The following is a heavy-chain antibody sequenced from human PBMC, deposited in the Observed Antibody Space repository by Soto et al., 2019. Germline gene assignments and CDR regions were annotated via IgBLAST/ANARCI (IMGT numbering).Heavy chain of an antibody. CDR1: GFTFSSYE. V-gene: IGHV3-48*03. CDR3: ARGPPLGKSDYYGMDV. CDR2: ISSSGSTI. J-gene: IGHJ6*02. D-gene: IGHD2-15*01. Sequence: PGGSLRLSCAASGFTFSSYEMNWVRQAPGKGLEWVSYISSSGSTIYYADSVKGRFTISRDNAKNSLYLQMNSLRAEDTAVYYCARGPPLGKSDYYGMDVWGQGTTVTVSS.